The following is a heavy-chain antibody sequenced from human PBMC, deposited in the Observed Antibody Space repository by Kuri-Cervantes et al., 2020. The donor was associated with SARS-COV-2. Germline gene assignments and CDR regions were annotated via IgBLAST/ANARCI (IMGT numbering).Heavy chain of an antibody. CDR1: GFTFSSYA. V-gene: IGHV3-30-3*01. CDR3: ARDPYRGESTFDY. D-gene: IGHD3-10*01. CDR2: ISYDGSNK. Sequence: GESLKISCAASGFTFSSYAMYWVRQAPGKGLEWVAVISYDGSNKYYADSVKGRFTISRDNSKNTLYLQMNSLRAEDTAVYYCARDPYRGESTFDYWGQGTLVTVSS. J-gene: IGHJ4*02.